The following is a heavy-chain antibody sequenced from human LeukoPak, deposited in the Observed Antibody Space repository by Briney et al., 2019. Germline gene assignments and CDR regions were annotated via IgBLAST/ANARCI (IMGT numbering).Heavy chain of an antibody. CDR3: ARAASSSWTDFAS. J-gene: IGHJ4*02. CDR1: GFTFSDYY. V-gene: IGHV3-11*01. Sequence: GGSLRLSCAVSGFTFSDYYMSWIRQAPGKGLEWVSYISSGGSTISHADSVKGRFTISRDNAKNSLYLQMNSLGAEDTAVYYCARAASSSWTDFASWGQGTLVTVSS. D-gene: IGHD6-13*01. CDR2: ISSGGSTI.